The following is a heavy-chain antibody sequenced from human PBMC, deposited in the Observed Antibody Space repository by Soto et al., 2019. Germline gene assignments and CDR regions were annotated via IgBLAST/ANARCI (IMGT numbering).Heavy chain of an antibody. V-gene: IGHV1-69*13. J-gene: IGHJ4*02. CDR2: IIPIFGTA. CDR3: ASATLGPSSGYFDY. CDR1: GGTFSSYA. D-gene: IGHD3-22*01. Sequence: SVKVSCKASGGTFSSYAISWVRQAPGQGLEWMGGIIPIFGTANYAQKFQGRVTITADESTSTAYMELSSLRSEDTAVYYCASATLGPSSGYFDYWGQGTLVTVSS.